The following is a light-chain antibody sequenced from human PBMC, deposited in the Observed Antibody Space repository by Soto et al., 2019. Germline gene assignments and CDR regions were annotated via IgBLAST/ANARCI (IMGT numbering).Light chain of an antibody. CDR1: QSISSY. V-gene: IGKV1-39*01. CDR2: AAS. CDR3: QQSYSTPLT. J-gene: IGKJ4*01. Sequence: DIQMTQSPSSLSASVGDRVTITCRASQSISSYLNWYQQKPGKAPKLLIYAASSLESGVPSRFSGRGSGTDFTVSISSVQPEDFATYYCQQSYSTPLTFGGGTKVEIK.